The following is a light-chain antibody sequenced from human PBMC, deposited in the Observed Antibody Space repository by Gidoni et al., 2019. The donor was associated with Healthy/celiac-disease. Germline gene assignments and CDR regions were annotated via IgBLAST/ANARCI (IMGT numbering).Light chain of an antibody. CDR2: GAS. Sequence: VSPGERATLSCRASQSVNSNLAWYQQKPGQAPRLLIYGASTRATGIPARFSGSGSGTEFTLTISSLQSEDFAVYYCQQYNNWPPVYTFGQGTKLEIK. CDR1: QSVNSN. J-gene: IGKJ2*01. CDR3: QQYNNWPPVYT. V-gene: IGKV3-15*01.